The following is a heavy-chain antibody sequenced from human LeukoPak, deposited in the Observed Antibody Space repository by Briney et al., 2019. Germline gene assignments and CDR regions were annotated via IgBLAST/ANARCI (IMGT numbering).Heavy chain of an antibody. CDR2: IRYDGSNK. Sequence: GGSLRLSCAASGFTFSSYGMQWLRQAPGKGLEWVAFIRYDGSNKYYADSAKGRFTISRDNSKNTLYLQMNSLRAEDTAVYYCAKDEELSYYDSSGYFNWGQGTLVTVSS. CDR3: AKDEELSYYDSSGYFN. V-gene: IGHV3-30*02. D-gene: IGHD3-22*01. CDR1: GFTFSSYG. J-gene: IGHJ4*02.